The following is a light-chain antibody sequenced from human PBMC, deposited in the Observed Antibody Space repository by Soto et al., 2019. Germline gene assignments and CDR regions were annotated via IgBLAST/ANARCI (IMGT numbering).Light chain of an antibody. Sequence: QSVLTQPPSLSGAPGQRVTISCTGNNSNLGAGYDVHWYQQLQGAAPKLVIFGNRNRPSGVPERFSGSKSGTSASLAISGLQAEDEADYYCQAYDYSLTACVFGGGTKLTVL. CDR3: QAYDYSLTACV. J-gene: IGLJ3*02. CDR2: GNR. V-gene: IGLV1-40*01. CDR1: NSNLGAGYD.